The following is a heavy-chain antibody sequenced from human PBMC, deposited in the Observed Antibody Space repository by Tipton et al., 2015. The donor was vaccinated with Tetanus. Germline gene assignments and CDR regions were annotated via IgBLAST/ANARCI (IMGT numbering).Heavy chain of an antibody. CDR3: ARDVGRDYYDSSGYYMDV. J-gene: IGHJ6*03. V-gene: IGHV1-18*01. D-gene: IGHD3-22*01. Sequence: QSGPEVKKPGASVKVSCKASGYTFTSYGISWVRQAPGQGLEWMGWISAYNGNTNYAQKLQGRVTMTTDTSTSTAYMELRSLRSDDTDVYYCARDVGRDYYDSSGYYMDVWGKGTTVTVSS. CDR1: GYTFTSYG. CDR2: ISAYNGNT.